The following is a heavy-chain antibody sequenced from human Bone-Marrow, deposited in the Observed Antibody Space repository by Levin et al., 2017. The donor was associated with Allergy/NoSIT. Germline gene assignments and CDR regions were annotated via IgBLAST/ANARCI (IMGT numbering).Heavy chain of an antibody. CDR2: IYSDGST. CDR3: ARGMGGASAPQH. CDR1: GFTVSSNH. D-gene: IGHD1-26*01. V-gene: IGHV3-53*01. Sequence: PGGSLRLSCAASGFTVSSNHMSWVRQAPGKGLEWVSVIYSDGSTHFADSVKGRFTISRDISKNTLYLQMNSLRAEDTAVYYCARGMGGASAPQHWGQGTLVTVSS. J-gene: IGHJ1*01.